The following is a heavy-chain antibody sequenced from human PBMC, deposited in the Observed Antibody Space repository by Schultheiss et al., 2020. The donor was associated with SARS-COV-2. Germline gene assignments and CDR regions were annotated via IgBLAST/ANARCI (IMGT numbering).Heavy chain of an antibody. Sequence: GESLKISCSASGFTFDDYAMHWIRQAAGKGLEWVSGIGTDGDIYYSGSVKGRFTISREDAKNSLYLQMNNLRVGDTAVYFCARRAGGFDYWGRGTLVTVSS. D-gene: IGHD2-15*01. CDR2: IGTDGDI. J-gene: IGHJ4*02. CDR3: ARRAGGFDY. CDR1: GFTFDDYA. V-gene: IGHV3-13*01.